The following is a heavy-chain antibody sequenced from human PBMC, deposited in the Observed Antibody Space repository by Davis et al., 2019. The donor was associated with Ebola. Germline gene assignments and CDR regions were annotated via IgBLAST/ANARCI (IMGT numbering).Heavy chain of an antibody. CDR1: GYIFTSYA. J-gene: IGHJ6*02. D-gene: IGHD2-2*01. CDR2: INAGNGDT. V-gene: IGHV1-3*01. CDR3: ASTYCSSTSCYFPRGYGMDV. Sequence: AASVKVSCKASGYIFTSYAMHWVRQAPGQRLEWMGWINAGNGDTKYSQKFQGRVTITRDTSASTAYMELRSLRSDDTAVYYCASTYCSSTSCYFPRGYGMDVWGQGTTVTVSS.